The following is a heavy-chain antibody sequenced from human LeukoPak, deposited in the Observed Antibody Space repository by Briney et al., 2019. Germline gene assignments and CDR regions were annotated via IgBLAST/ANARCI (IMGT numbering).Heavy chain of an antibody. J-gene: IGHJ4*02. CDR2: FDPEGGET. Sequence: ASVKVSCKVSGYTLTELSMHWVRQAPGKGLEWMGGFDPEGGETIYAQKFQGRVTMTEDTSTDTAYMELSSLRSEDTAVYYCATTHSGSYYLWDYWGQGTLVTVSS. CDR3: ATTHSGSYYLWDY. D-gene: IGHD1-26*01. CDR1: GYTLTELS. V-gene: IGHV1-24*01.